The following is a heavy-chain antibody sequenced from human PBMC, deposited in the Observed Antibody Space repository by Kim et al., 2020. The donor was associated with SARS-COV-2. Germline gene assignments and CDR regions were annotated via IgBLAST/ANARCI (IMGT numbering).Heavy chain of an antibody. J-gene: IGHJ4*01. D-gene: IGHD2-21*01. CDR2: ISGSGDST. CDR1: GFTFSSCA. CDR3: ARASIPYCRGSGSLDD. Sequence: GGSLRLSCAASGFTFSSCAMYWVRQAPGKGLEWVSAISGSGDSTYYADSVKGRFTLSRDNPKNTVYLQMNRLRADDTAVYYCARASIPYCRGSGSLDDWG. V-gene: IGHV3-23*01.